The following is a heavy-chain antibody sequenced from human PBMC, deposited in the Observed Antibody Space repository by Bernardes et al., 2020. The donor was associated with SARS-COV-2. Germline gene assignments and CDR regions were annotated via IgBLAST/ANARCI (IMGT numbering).Heavy chain of an antibody. CDR2: INPSGGST. D-gene: IGHD1-26*01. CDR3: ARETVGSRRFFDD. V-gene: IGHV1-46*01. J-gene: IGHJ4*02. CDR1: GYSFTSYF. Sequence: ASVKVSCKDAGYSFTSYFMHWVRQAPGEGLEWMGIINPSGGSTRYEQKFEGRVTMTKDTSTSTVYMQLPSLRSDDTALYYCARETVGSRRFFDDGSQGTLLTVSS.